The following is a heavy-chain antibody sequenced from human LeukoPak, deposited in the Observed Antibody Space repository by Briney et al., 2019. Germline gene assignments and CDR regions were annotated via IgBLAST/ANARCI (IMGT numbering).Heavy chain of an antibody. J-gene: IGHJ6*04. CDR2: ISSSGSTI. D-gene: IGHD3-10*02. CDR3: AELGITMIGGA. CDR1: GFTFSSYE. V-gene: IGHV3-48*03. Sequence: GGSLRLSCAASGFTFSSYEMNWVRQAPGKGLEWVSYISSSGSTIYYADSVKGRFTISRDSAKNSLYLQMNSLRAEDTAVYYCAELGITMIGGAWGKGTTVTISS.